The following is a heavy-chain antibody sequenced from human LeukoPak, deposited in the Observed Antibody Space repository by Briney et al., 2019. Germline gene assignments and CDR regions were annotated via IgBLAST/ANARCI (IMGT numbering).Heavy chain of an antibody. CDR2: ISDDGSNK. D-gene: IGHD2-2*02. V-gene: IGHV3-30*18. Sequence: GGSLRLSCAASGFTFSSHGMHWVRQAPGKGLEWVAVISDDGSNKYYVDSVKGRFTISRDNSKNTLYLQMNSLRAEDTAVYYCANSPTYCSSTSCYINYWGQGTLVTVSS. J-gene: IGHJ4*02. CDR1: GFTFSSHG. CDR3: ANSPTYCSSTSCYINY.